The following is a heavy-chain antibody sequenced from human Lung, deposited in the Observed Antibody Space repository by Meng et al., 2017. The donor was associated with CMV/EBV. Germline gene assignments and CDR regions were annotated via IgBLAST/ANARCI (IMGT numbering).Heavy chain of an antibody. D-gene: IGHD6-19*01. J-gene: IGHJ6*01. V-gene: IGHV3-23*01. CDR2: SSGSGGST. CDR3: ARYGGTGSSGWLDYGRDV. Sequence: ESXKISXAASGFSFNSDAMTWVRQAPGKGLEWVSGSSGSGGSTYYADSVKGRFTISRDNSKNTLFVHMNSLRAEDTTVYYCARYGGTGSSGWLDYGRDVWGQVIXV. CDR1: GFSFNSDA.